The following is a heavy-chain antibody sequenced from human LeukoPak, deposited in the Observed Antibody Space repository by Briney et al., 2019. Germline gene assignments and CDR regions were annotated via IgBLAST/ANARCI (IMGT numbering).Heavy chain of an antibody. Sequence: ASVKVSCKASGGTFSSYAISWVRQAPGQGLEWMGWMNPNSGNTGYAQKFQGRVTMTRNTSISTAYMELSSLRSEDTAVYYCARGYCSGGSCYYRDWFDPWGQGTLVTVSS. CDR3: ARGYCSGGSCYYRDWFDP. J-gene: IGHJ5*02. CDR2: MNPNSGNT. V-gene: IGHV1-8*02. CDR1: GGTFSSYA. D-gene: IGHD2-15*01.